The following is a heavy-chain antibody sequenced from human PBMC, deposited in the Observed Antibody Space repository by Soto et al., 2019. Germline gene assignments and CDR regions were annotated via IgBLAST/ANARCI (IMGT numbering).Heavy chain of an antibody. CDR2: ISHAGRNK. D-gene: IGHD2-15*01. Sequence: QVQLVESGGGVVQPGRSLRLSCEGSGFIFGQYDMYWVRQAPGKGLEWVIKISHAGRNKDYEDSVQGRFTISRDNSLDTMYLEMNSLRPEDTAIYCCAKGGLPGWSQGIDFWGQGTLVTVSA. V-gene: IGHV3-30*18. J-gene: IGHJ4*02. CDR1: GFIFGQYD. CDR3: AKGGLPGWSQGIDF.